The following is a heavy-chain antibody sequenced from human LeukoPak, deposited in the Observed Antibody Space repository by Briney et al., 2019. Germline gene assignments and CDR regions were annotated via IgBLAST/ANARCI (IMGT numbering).Heavy chain of an antibody. CDR1: GVSISSYY. J-gene: IGHJ4*01. V-gene: IGHV4-59*01. Sequence: SETLSLTCTVSGVSISSYYWSWIRQPPGKGLEWIGYIYYSGSTNYNPSLKSRVTISVDTSKNQFSLKLSSVTAADTAVYYCARSGSNSWWTLFDYWGQEPWSPSPQ. CDR2: IYYSGST. D-gene: IGHD6-13*01. CDR3: ARSGSNSWWTLFDY.